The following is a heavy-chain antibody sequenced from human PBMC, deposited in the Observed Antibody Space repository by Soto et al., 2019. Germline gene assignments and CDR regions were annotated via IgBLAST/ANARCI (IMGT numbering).Heavy chain of an antibody. Sequence: GGSLRLSCAASGFTFSSYAISWGRQARGKGVEWVSAISGSGGSTYYADSVKGRFTISRDNSKNTLYLQMNSLRAEDTAVYYCAKDLVRVGANDYWGQGTLVTVSS. D-gene: IGHD1-26*01. CDR1: GFTFSSYA. CDR2: ISGSGGST. V-gene: IGHV3-23*01. CDR3: AKDLVRVGANDY. J-gene: IGHJ4*02.